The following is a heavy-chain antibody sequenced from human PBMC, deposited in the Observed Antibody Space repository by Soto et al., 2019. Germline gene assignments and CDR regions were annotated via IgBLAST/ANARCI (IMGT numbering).Heavy chain of an antibody. Sequence: PGGSLRLSCAASGFIFSSYGMHWVRQAPGKGLEWVAVIWYDGSNKYYADSVKGRFTISRDNSKNTLYLQMNSLRAEDTAVYYCAREGDVDTAMLASPRGMDVWGQGTTVTVSS. V-gene: IGHV3-33*08. D-gene: IGHD5-18*01. CDR2: IWYDGSNK. J-gene: IGHJ6*02. CDR3: AREGDVDTAMLASPRGMDV. CDR1: GFIFSSYG.